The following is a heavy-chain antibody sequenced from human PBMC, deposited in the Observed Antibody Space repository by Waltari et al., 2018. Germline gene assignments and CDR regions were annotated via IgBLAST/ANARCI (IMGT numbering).Heavy chain of an antibody. J-gene: IGHJ3*01. Sequence: QLQLQESGPGLVKPSETLSLTCTVSGGSISSSRYYWGWIRQPPGKRLEWTGRIYYSCGTYHNPALKRRYTDTSVTSKNKFSLNLRTEPAADTAVYYFAVDRTAAAAPKAFDFWGQGTMVSVPS. V-gene: IGHV4-39*07. D-gene: IGHD6-13*01. CDR2: IYYSCGT. CDR1: GGSISSSRYY. CDR3: AVDRTAAAAPKAFDF.